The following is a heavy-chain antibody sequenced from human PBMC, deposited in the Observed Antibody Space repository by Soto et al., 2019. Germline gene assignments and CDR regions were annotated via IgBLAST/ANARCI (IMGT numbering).Heavy chain of an antibody. CDR2: IWYDGSNK. CDR1: GFTFSSYG. D-gene: IGHD6-19*01. Sequence: GGSLRLSCAASGFTFSSYGMHWVRQAPGKGLEWVAVIWYDGSNKYYADSVKGRFTISRDNSKNTLYLQMNSLRAEDTAVYYCARDPYPNIAVAGVYYFDYWGQGTLVTVSS. J-gene: IGHJ4*02. CDR3: ARDPYPNIAVAGVYYFDY. V-gene: IGHV3-33*01.